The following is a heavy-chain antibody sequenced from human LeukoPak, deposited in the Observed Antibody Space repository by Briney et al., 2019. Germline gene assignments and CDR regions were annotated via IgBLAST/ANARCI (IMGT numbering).Heavy chain of an antibody. D-gene: IGHD6-25*01. J-gene: IGHJ6*03. V-gene: IGHV3-30*04. CDR1: GFTFSSYA. CDR3: ARDRGRYYMDV. CDR2: ISYDGSNK. Sequence: PGGSLRLSCAAPGFTFSSYAMHWVRQAPGKGLEWVAVISYDGSNKYYADSVRGRFTISRDNSKNTLYLQMNSLRAEDTAVYYCARDRGRYYMDVWGKGTTVTISS.